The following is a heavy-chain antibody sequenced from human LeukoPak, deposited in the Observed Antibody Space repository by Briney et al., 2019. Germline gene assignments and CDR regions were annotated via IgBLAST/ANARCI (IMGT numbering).Heavy chain of an antibody. J-gene: IGHJ4*02. V-gene: IGHV3-74*01. Sequence: PGGSLRLSCAASGFTFSSYWMHWVRQAPGKGLVWVSRINSDGSSTSYADSVKGRFTISRDNAKNSLYLQMNSLRAEDTAVYYCARDTTTTVTGACGYWGQGTLVTVSS. CDR2: INSDGSST. CDR1: GFTFSSYW. D-gene: IGHD4-17*01. CDR3: ARDTTTTVTGACGY.